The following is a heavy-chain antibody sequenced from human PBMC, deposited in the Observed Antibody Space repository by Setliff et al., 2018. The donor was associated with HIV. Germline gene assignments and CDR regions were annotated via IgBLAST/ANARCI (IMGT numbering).Heavy chain of an antibody. J-gene: IGHJ4*02. CDR2: MNPNSGNT. D-gene: IGHD6-19*01. CDR1: GYTFTTYD. CDR3: ARAPAKKAGTGSDH. V-gene: IGHV1-8*02. Sequence: VKVSCKASGYTFTTYDFHWVRQATGQGLEWMGWMNPNSGNTGYAQKFQGRLTMTRNTSIGTAYMEVSSLRSEDTAVYYCARAPAKKAGTGSDHWGQGTLVTVSS.